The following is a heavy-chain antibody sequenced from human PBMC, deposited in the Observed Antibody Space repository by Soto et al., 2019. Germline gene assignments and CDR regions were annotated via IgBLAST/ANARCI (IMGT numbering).Heavy chain of an antibody. D-gene: IGHD2-21*01. Sequence: EVQLVESGGGLVQPGGSLRLSCAASGFTFSSYAMHWVRQAPGKGLEYVSAITSNGGNTDYASSVKGRFTISRDNSKKTMYLTTGTMTAEDMAVYYCARLIPFGSGMDDWYQGTTVTVSS. CDR3: ARLIPFGSGMDD. CDR1: GFTFSSYA. CDR2: ITSNGGNT. J-gene: IGHJ6*02. V-gene: IGHV3-64*01.